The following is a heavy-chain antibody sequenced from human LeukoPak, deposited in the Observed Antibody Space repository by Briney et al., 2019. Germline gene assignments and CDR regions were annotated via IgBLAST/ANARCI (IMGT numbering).Heavy chain of an antibody. CDR2: IYHSGST. D-gene: IGHD5-24*01. CDR1: GYSISSGYY. CDR3: ARQFYYDYYYMDV. J-gene: IGHJ6*03. V-gene: IGHV4-38-2*02. Sequence: SETLSLTCTVSGYSISSGYYWGWIRQPPGKGLEWIGSIYHSGSTYYNPSLKSRVTISVDTSKNQFSLKLSSVTAADTAVYYCARQFYYDYYYMDVWGKGTTVTVSS.